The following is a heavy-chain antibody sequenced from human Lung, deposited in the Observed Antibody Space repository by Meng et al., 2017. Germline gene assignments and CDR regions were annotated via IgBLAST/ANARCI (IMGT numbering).Heavy chain of an antibody. CDR3: ARDEDISAAGKLFGDY. Sequence: ASVKLSCKPSGYNFPDYYIHWVPRAPGQRLEWMGRINPKSGDTHYAQKFQARVTMTGDTSISTAYMELSGLRSDDTAMYYCARDEDISAAGKLFGDYWGQGTLVTVSS. D-gene: IGHD6-25*01. V-gene: IGHV1-2*06. CDR2: INPKSGDT. CDR1: GYNFPDYY. J-gene: IGHJ4*02.